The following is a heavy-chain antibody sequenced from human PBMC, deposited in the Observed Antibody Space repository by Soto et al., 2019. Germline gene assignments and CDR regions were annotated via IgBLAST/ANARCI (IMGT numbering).Heavy chain of an antibody. CDR1: GGTFSSYS. CDR2: IIPIFGTA. CDR3: AIEYSSSPPYYPIGY. V-gene: IGHV1-69*13. J-gene: IGHJ4*02. D-gene: IGHD6-6*01. Sequence: SVKVSCKASGGTFSSYSISWVRQAPGQGLEWMGGIIPIFGTANYAQKFQGRVTITADEPTSTAYMELSSLRSEDTAVYYCAIEYSSSPPYYPIGYWGQGTLVTVSS.